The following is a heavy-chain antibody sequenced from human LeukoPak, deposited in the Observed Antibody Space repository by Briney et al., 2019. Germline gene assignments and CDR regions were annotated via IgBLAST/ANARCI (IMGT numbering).Heavy chain of an antibody. CDR1: GYTFTSYD. V-gene: IGHV1-8*01. CDR2: MNPNSGNT. Sequence: ASVKVFCKASGYTFTSYDINWVQQAAGQGLEWMGWMNPNSGNTVYAQKLQGRVTMTRNTSISTAYMELSSLRSEDTAVYYCARAPRTYIAAEGFDLWGQGTLVTVSS. D-gene: IGHD6-13*01. CDR3: ARAPRTYIAAEGFDL. J-gene: IGHJ5*02.